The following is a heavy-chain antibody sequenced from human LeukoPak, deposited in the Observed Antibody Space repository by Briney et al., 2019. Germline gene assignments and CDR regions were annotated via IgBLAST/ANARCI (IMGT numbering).Heavy chain of an antibody. Sequence: SETLSLTCAVYGGSFSGYYWSWIRQPPGKGLEWIGEINHSGSANYNPSLKSRVTISVDTSKNQFSLKLSSVTAADTAVYYCARILAGLYSSSHYYYMDVWGKGTTVTVSS. CDR1: GGSFSGYY. CDR2: INHSGSA. V-gene: IGHV4-34*01. CDR3: ARILAGLYSSSHYYYMDV. J-gene: IGHJ6*03. D-gene: IGHD6-13*01.